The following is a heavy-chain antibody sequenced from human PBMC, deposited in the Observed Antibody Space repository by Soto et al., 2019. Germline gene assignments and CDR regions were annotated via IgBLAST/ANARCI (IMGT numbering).Heavy chain of an antibody. CDR2: IIPLFGTT. D-gene: IGHD7-27*01. Sequence: QVQLVQSGAEVKKPGSSVKVSCEASGGTFSGHAISWVRQAPGQGPEWMGGIIPLFGTTQYAQNFQDRITIPADKSTSTAYMELTSLRFEDTAIYYCARGPNWGYRFDSWGQGTLVTVSS. CDR1: GGTFSGHA. J-gene: IGHJ4*02. V-gene: IGHV1-69*06. CDR3: ARGPNWGYRFDS.